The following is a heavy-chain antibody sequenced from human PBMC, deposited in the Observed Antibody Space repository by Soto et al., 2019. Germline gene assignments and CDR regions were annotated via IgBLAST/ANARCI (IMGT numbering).Heavy chain of an antibody. J-gene: IGHJ4*02. CDR1: GDTFDSYT. Sequence: QVQLVQSGAEVRKPGSSVKVSCKASGDTFDSYTLSWVRQAPGQGLEWMGRIIPILGITNYALRFQGRVTLTADMSTSTAYMELSGLRSGDTAIYFCARDSYYYVSSKGGSYWGQGTLVTVSS. D-gene: IGHD3-10*01. CDR2: IIPILGIT. V-gene: IGHV1-69*08. CDR3: ARDSYYYVSSKGGSY.